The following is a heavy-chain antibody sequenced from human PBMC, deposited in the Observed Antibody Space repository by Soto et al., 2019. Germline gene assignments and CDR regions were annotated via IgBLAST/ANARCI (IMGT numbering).Heavy chain of an antibody. CDR3: ARGFSGGDADWCDP. CDR2: INAGNGNT. Sequence: QVQLVQSGAEVKKPGASVKVSCKASGYTFTSYAMHWVRQAPGQRLEWMGWINAGNGNTKYSQKFQGRVTITRDTSASTAYMELSSLRSEDTAVYYCARGFSGGDADWCDPWGQGTLVKLSS. CDR1: GYTFTSYA. V-gene: IGHV1-3*01. D-gene: IGHD2-21*02. J-gene: IGHJ5*02.